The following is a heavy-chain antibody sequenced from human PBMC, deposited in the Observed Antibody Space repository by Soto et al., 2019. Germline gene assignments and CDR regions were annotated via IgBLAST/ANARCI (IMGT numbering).Heavy chain of an antibody. V-gene: IGHV1-69*06. CDR1: GGTFSSYA. Sequence: QVQLVQSGAEVKKPGSSVTVSCKASGGTFSSYAISWLRQAPGQGLEWMGGIIPIFGAANYSQRFQGTVTITADKSTSTAYMELSSLRSEDTAVYYCARDPAAYYDTSGYYPGAFDIWGQGTMVTVSS. J-gene: IGHJ3*02. CDR2: IIPIFGAA. D-gene: IGHD3-22*01. CDR3: ARDPAAYYDTSGYYPGAFDI.